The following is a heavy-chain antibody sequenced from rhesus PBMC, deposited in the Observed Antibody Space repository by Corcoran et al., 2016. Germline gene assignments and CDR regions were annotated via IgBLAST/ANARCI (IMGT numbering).Heavy chain of an antibody. Sequence: QVQLQESGPGLVKPSETLSLTCAVSGGSISDDYYWSWIRQPPGKGLEWIGYIYGSGGGTNYNTSLKNRVTISIDTSKNQFSLKLSSVTAADTAVYYCAAPGRYSVIFDYWGQGVLVTVSS. CDR3: AAPGRYSVIFDY. V-gene: IGHV4-106*01. D-gene: IGHD6-25*01. CDR1: GGSISDDYY. CDR2: IYGSGGGT. J-gene: IGHJ4*01.